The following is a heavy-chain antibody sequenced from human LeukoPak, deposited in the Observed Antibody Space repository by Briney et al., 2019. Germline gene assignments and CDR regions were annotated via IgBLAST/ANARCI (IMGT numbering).Heavy chain of an antibody. Sequence: GGSLRLSCAASGFTFSSYGMHWVRQAPGKGLEWVAFIRYDGSNKYYADSVKGRFTISRDNSKNTLYLQMNSLRAEDTAVYYCAKDAITMVRGSQTNRLYFDYWGQGTLVTVSS. V-gene: IGHV3-30*02. CDR3: AKDAITMVRGSQTNRLYFDY. J-gene: IGHJ4*02. D-gene: IGHD3-10*01. CDR1: GFTFSSYG. CDR2: IRYDGSNK.